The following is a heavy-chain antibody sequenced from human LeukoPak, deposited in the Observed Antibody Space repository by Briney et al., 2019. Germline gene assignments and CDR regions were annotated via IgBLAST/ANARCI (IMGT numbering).Heavy chain of an antibody. Sequence: GGSLRLSCAASGFTFYNYWMSWVRQAPGKGLEWVANIKQDGSEKYYMDSVKGRFTISRDNAKNSLYLQMNSLRAEDTAVYYCARSHNYVFDYWGQGTLVTVSS. V-gene: IGHV3-7*01. CDR1: GFTFYNYW. CDR3: ARSHNYVFDY. J-gene: IGHJ4*02. CDR2: IKQDGSEK. D-gene: IGHD1-1*01.